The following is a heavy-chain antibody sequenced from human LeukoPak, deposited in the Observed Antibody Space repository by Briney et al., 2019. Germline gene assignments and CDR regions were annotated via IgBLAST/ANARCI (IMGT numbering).Heavy chain of an antibody. CDR2: ISSSSSYI. D-gene: IGHD2-15*01. CDR1: GFTFSSYS. J-gene: IGHJ4*02. CDR3: ARVYCSGGSCYGSDYFDY. V-gene: IGHV3-21*01. Sequence: GGSLRLSCAASGFTFSSYSMNWVRQAPGKGLEWVSSISSSSSYIYYADSVKGRFTISRDNAKNSLYPQMNSLRAEDTAVYYCARVYCSGGSCYGSDYFDYWGQGTLVTVSS.